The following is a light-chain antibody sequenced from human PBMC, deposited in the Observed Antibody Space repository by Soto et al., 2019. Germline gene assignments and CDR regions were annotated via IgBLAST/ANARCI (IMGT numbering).Light chain of an antibody. CDR3: SSYAGSNTGVV. CDR2: EVS. Sequence: QSALTKPPSASGSPGQSVIISCTGTRSDVGGYNSVSWCPQYPGKAPKLMIYEVSKRPSGVPDRFSGSKSGNTASLTVSGLQAEDEADYYCSSYAGSNTGVVVGGGSKVTVL. V-gene: IGLV2-8*01. J-gene: IGLJ2*01. CDR1: RSDVGGYNS.